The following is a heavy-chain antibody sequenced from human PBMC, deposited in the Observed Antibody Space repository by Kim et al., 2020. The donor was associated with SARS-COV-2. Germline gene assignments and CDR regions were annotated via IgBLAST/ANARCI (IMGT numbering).Heavy chain of an antibody. J-gene: IGHJ4*02. Sequence: SETLSLTCTVSGGSSRSGDYFWTWIRQPPGKGLEWIGYIDYSGRTYYNPSLKSRVTISEDTSKNQFSLKLSSVTAADTAVYYCARDRLDDSSGFYHYYFDYWGQGTLVTVSS. V-gene: IGHV4-30-4*01. CDR3: ARDRLDDSSGFYHYYFDY. CDR2: IDYSGRT. D-gene: IGHD3-22*01. CDR1: GGSSRSGDYF.